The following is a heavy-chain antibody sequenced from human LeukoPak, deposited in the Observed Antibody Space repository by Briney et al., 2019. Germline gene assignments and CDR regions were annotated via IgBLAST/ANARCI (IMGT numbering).Heavy chain of an antibody. Sequence: GGSLRLSCAASGFTFSTYAMTWVRQAPGKGLEWVSLISGTGGSTYCADSVKGRFTISRDNSKNTLYLQMNSLRAEDTAVYYCAKGVVPAIDYYYYMDVWGKGTTVTISS. CDR1: GFTFSTYA. J-gene: IGHJ6*03. V-gene: IGHV3-23*01. CDR3: AKGVVPAIDYYYYMDV. CDR2: ISGTGGST. D-gene: IGHD2-2*01.